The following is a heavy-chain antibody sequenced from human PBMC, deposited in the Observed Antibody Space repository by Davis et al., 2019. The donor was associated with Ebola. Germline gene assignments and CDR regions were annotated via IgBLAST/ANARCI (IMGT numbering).Heavy chain of an antibody. CDR3: ARYLKTKYYPSYDGMDV. D-gene: IGHD2/OR15-2a*01. J-gene: IGHJ6*02. Sequence: GESLKISCAASGFTFSSYWMSWVRQAPGKGLEWVANIKQDGSEKYYVDSVKGRFTISRDNAKNSLYLQMNSLRAEDTAVYYCARYLKTKYYPSYDGMDVWGQGTTVTVSS. CDR1: GFTFSSYW. CDR2: IKQDGSEK. V-gene: IGHV3-7*03.